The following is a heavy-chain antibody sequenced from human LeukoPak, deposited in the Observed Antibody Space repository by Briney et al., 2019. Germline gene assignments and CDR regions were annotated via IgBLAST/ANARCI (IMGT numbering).Heavy chain of an antibody. J-gene: IGHJ4*02. CDR3: ARDADYSTDYYFDY. V-gene: IGHV1-3*03. CDR2: INAGNGNT. CDR1: GYTFTSYA. D-gene: IGHD4-11*01. Sequence: ASVKVSCKASGYTFTSYAMHWVRQAPGQRLEWMGWINAGNGNTKYSQEFQGRVTITRDTSASTAYMELSSLRSEDMAVYYCARDADYSTDYYFDYWGQGTLVTVSS.